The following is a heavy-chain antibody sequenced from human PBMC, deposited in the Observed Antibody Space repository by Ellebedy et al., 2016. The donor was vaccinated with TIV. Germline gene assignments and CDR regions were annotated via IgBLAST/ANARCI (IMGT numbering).Heavy chain of an antibody. V-gene: IGHV3-7*04. CDR1: GFTFSNNW. CDR3: AKEARLAGTNWFDP. Sequence: GESLKISXAASGFTFSNNWMSWVRQAPGKGPEWVANINRDGSERNYVDSVKGRFTISRDNAKNSLYLQMNSLRVEDKAVYYCAKEARLAGTNWFDPWGQGTLVTVSS. J-gene: IGHJ5*02. D-gene: IGHD1-14*01. CDR2: INRDGSER.